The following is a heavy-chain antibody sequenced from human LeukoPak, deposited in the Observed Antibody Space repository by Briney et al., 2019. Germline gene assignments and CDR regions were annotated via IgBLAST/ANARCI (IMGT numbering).Heavy chain of an antibody. Sequence: PRASVKVSCKTSGYSFTNYDINWVRQATGQGLEWMGWMSPNSGKTGYAQKFQGRVTMTKNTSMSTAYMELSSLTSEDTAVYYCARGRESSRLTSGFQSFDWLSDSFDLWGQGTIVTVSS. D-gene: IGHD3-9*01. V-gene: IGHV1-8*01. CDR1: GYSFTNYD. CDR2: MSPNSGKT. CDR3: ARGRESSRLTSGFQSFDWLSDSFDL. J-gene: IGHJ3*01.